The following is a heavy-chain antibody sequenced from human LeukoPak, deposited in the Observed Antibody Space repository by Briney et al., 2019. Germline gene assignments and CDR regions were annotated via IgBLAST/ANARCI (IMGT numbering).Heavy chain of an antibody. CDR3: ARDRGSGCSKTLKDPPDY. V-gene: IGHV3-23*01. D-gene: IGHD1-26*01. J-gene: IGHJ4*02. CDR1: GFMFASVG. Sequence: AGGSLRLSCVASGFMFASVGMNWVRKAPGKGLEWVSGISGGGDRTYYADSVKGRFTISRDNSKNTLYLQMNSLRAEDTAVYYCARDRGSGCSKTLKDPPDYWGQGTLVTVSS. CDR2: ISGGGDRT.